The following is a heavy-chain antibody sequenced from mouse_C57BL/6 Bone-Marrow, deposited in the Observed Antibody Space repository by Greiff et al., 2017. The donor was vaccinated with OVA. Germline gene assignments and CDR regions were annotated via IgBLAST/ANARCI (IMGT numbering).Heavy chain of an antibody. CDR2: IHPNSGST. J-gene: IGHJ3*01. Sequence: QVQLKQPGAELVKPGASVKLSCKASGYTFTSYWMHWVQQRPGQGLEWIGMIHPNSGSTNYNEKFKSKATLTVDKSSSTAYMQLSSLTSEDSAVDYCARHYYGSSSFAYWGQGTLVTVSA. D-gene: IGHD1-1*01. CDR3: ARHYYGSSSFAY. V-gene: IGHV1-64*01. CDR1: GYTFTSYW.